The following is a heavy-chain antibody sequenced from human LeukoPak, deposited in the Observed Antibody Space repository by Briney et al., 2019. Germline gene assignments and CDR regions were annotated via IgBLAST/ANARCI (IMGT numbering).Heavy chain of an antibody. V-gene: IGHV3-33*01. D-gene: IGHD2-2*01. CDR2: IWSDGIRE. J-gene: IGHJ4*02. Sequence: GGSLRLSCAASGFTFSHYGIHWVRQAPGKGLEWVAVIWSDGIRENYADSVRGRFTVSRDNSKNTVYLQMSSLGAEDTAVYYCARDADTSSHHSIFDYWGQGTLVTASS. CDR1: GFTFSHYG. CDR3: ARDADTSSHHSIFDY.